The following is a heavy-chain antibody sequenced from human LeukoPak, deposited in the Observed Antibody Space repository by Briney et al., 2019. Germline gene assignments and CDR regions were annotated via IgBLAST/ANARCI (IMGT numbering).Heavy chain of an antibody. CDR1: GYTFTSYG. CDR2: ISAYNGNT. J-gene: IGHJ4*02. D-gene: IGHD3-3*01. V-gene: IGHV1-18*01. CDR3: ARGSNYDFWSGPAGYFDY. Sequence: GASVKVSCKASGYTFTSYGISWVRQAPGQGLEWMGWISAYNGNTNYAQKLQGRVTMTTDTSTSTAYMELRSLRSDDTAVYYCARGSNYDFWSGPAGYFDYWGQGTLVTVSS.